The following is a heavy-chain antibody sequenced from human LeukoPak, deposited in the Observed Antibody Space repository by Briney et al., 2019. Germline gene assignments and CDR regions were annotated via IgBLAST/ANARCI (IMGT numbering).Heavy chain of an antibody. Sequence: PSETLSLTCNVSGGSISNYYWSWIRQPPGKGLEWIGYVYYSGSTNYNPSLKSRVTISVDTSKNQFSLKLRSVTAADTAVYYCARVTGYMIEDYFDYWGQGTLVTVSS. D-gene: IGHD3-22*01. CDR1: GGSISNYY. J-gene: IGHJ4*02. CDR2: VYYSGST. CDR3: ARVTGYMIEDYFDY. V-gene: IGHV4-59*01.